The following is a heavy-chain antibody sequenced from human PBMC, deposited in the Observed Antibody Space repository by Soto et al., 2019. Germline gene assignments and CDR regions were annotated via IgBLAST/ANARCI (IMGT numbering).Heavy chain of an antibody. CDR3: AREGALKPFSS. CDR2: ISGSSIYI. Sequence: PGGSLRLSCVASGFTFSNYNMNWVRQAPGKGLEWVSPISGSSIYIHYADSVRGRFTISRDNAKNSVYLQMDSLRVEDTAVYYCAREGALKPFSSWGQGALVTVSS. J-gene: IGHJ5*02. V-gene: IGHV3-21*01. CDR1: GFTFSNYN.